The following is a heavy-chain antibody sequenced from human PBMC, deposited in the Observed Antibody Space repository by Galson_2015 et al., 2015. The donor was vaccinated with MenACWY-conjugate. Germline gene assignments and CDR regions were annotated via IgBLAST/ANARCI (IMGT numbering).Heavy chain of an antibody. CDR3: ALTRRYTSYYYYYYIDV. CDR2: IDWDDNK. D-gene: IGHD5-12*01. CDR1: GFSLSTPEMC. V-gene: IGHV2-70*11. Sequence: PALVKPTQTLTLTCTFSGFSLSTPEMCVSWIRQSPGKALEWLARIDWDDNKYYSSSLKTRLTISKDTSKNQVVFTMTNLDPVDTGTYYCALTRRYTSYYYYYYIDVWGKGTTVTVSS. J-gene: IGHJ6*03.